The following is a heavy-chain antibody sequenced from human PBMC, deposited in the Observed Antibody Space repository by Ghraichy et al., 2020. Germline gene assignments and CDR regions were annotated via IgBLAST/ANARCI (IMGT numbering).Heavy chain of an antibody. Sequence: GGSLRLSCAASGFTFSSYGMHWVRQAPGKGLEWVAVISYDGSNKYYADSVKGRFTISRDNSKNTLYLQMNSLRAEDTAVYYCEKEEPDYGDYRYWYFDLWGRGTLVTVSS. CDR1: GFTFSSYG. J-gene: IGHJ2*01. CDR3: EKEEPDYGDYRYWYFDL. CDR2: ISYDGSNK. D-gene: IGHD4-17*01. V-gene: IGHV3-30*18.